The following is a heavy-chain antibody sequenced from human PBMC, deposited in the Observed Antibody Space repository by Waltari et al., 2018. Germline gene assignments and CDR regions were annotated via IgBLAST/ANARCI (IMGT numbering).Heavy chain of an antibody. V-gene: IGHV4-59*01. D-gene: IGHD3-3*01. J-gene: IGHJ4*02. CDR1: GDSITNYY. CDR3: ARSFDFWSGYPLDY. Sequence: QVQLQESGPGLVKPSETLSPICSVSGDSITNYYWGWGRQPPGNGLEWIGYISHSGSTRYNPSLKSRVTISVDTSKKQFSLRLDSVTAADTAVYYCARSFDFWSGYPLDYWGQGTLVTVSS. CDR2: ISHSGST.